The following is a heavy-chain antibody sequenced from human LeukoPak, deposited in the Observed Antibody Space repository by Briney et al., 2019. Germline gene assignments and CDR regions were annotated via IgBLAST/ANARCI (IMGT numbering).Heavy chain of an antibody. CDR3: ARHLITIFGDGDYFDY. CDR1: GVSFSGYY. CDR2: INHSGST. V-gene: IGHV4-34*01. Sequence: SETLSLTCAVYGVSFSGYYWSWIRQPPGKGLEWIGEINHSGSTNYNPSLKSRVTISVDASKNQFSLKLSSVTAADTAVYYCARHLITIFGDGDYFDYWGQGTLVTVSS. J-gene: IGHJ4*02. D-gene: IGHD3-3*01.